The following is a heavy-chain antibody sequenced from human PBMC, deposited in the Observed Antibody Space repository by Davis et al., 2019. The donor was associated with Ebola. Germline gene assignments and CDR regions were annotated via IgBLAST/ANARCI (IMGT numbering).Heavy chain of an antibody. Sequence: GGSLRLSCAASGFTFSSYAMHWVRQAPGKGLEYVSAISSNGGSTYYANSVMGRFTISRDNAKNTLYLQMNSLRAEDTAVYYCARDPSAVYYYYGMDVWGQGTTVTVSS. CDR3: ARDPSAVYYYYGMDV. CDR2: ISSNGGST. V-gene: IGHV3-64*01. D-gene: IGHD3-10*01. CDR1: GFTFSSYA. J-gene: IGHJ6*02.